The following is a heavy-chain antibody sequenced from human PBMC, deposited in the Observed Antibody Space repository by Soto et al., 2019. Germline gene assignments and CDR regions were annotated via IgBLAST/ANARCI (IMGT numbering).Heavy chain of an antibody. V-gene: IGHV4-4*07. D-gene: IGHD2-8*01. CDR1: GGSIFSYY. J-gene: IGHJ4*02. CDR2: IYPSGST. Sequence: PSETLSLTCTVSGGSIFSYYWTCIRQPAGKGLEWIGRIYPSGSTNYNPSLKSRVTMSVDTSKNQFSLKVNSVTAADTAVYYCARERVSGLFSFLYWGQGAMVTVSS. CDR3: ARERVSGLFSFLY.